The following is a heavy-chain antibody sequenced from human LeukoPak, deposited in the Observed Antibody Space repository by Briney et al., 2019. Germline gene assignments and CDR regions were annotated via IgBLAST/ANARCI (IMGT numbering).Heavy chain of an antibody. V-gene: IGHV3-21*01. D-gene: IGHD2-15*01. CDR2: ISTTSSYI. CDR3: AGEDCSGGSCYVGDY. CDR1: GFTFSSYS. J-gene: IGHJ4*02. Sequence: GGSLRLSCAASGFTFSSYSMTWVRQAPGKGLEWVSSISTTSSYISYADSVKGRFTISRDNAKNSLYLQMNSLRAEDTAVYYCAGEDCSGGSCYVGDYWGQGTLVTVSS.